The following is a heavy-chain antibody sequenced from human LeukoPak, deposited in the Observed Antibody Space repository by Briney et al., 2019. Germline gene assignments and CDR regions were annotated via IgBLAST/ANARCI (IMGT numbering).Heavy chain of an antibody. D-gene: IGHD2-2*01. CDR1: GFTFSDHY. J-gene: IGHJ6*02. Sequence: PGGSLRLSCAASGFTFSDHYMDWVRQAPWKGLEWVGRTRNKANSYTTEYAASVKGRFTISRDDSKNSLYLQMNSLKTEDTAVYYCARGPVPNYYYYGMDVWGQGTTVTVSS. V-gene: IGHV3-72*01. CDR2: TRNKANSYTT. CDR3: ARGPVPNYYYYGMDV.